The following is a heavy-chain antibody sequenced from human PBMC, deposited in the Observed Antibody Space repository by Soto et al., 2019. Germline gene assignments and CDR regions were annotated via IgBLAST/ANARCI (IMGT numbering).Heavy chain of an antibody. CDR2: MNPNSGNT. CDR3: ARVHSGVSGQDFDY. V-gene: IGHV1-8*01. Sequence: QVQLVQSGAEVKKPGASVKVSCKASGYTFTSYDINWVRQATGQGLEWMGWMNPNSGNTGYAQKFQGRVTMTRNTSIGAAYRELSSLRSEDTAVYYCARVHSGVSGQDFDYWGQGTLVSVSS. J-gene: IGHJ4*02. CDR1: GYTFTSYD. D-gene: IGHD1-26*01.